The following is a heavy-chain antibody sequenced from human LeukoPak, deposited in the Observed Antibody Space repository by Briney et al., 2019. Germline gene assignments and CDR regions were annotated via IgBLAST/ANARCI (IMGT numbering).Heavy chain of an antibody. CDR1: GYTFTGYY. Sequence: ASVKVSCKASGYTFTGYYMHWVRQAPGQGLEWMGIINPSGGSTSYAQKFQGRVTMTRDTSTSTVYMELSSLRSDDTAVYYCARDLELRGGDYWGQGTLVTVSS. D-gene: IGHD1-7*01. J-gene: IGHJ4*02. V-gene: IGHV1-46*01. CDR3: ARDLELRGGDY. CDR2: INPSGGST.